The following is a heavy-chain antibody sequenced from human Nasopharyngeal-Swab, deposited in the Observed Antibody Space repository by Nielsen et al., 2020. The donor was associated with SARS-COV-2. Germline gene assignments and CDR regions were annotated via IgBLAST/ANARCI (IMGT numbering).Heavy chain of an antibody. CDR3: AKQWELLGGFHDAFHI. CDR1: GFSFSSFA. CDR2: LDGTGFST. J-gene: IGHJ3*02. Sequence: GGSLRLSCAASGFSFSSFAMSWVRQTPGKRLEWVSGLDGTGFSTYYADSLKGRFTISRDNSKKTLFLQMNSLRAEDTAVYYCAKQWELLGGFHDAFHIWGQGTMVTVSS. D-gene: IGHD3-10*01. V-gene: IGHV3-23*01.